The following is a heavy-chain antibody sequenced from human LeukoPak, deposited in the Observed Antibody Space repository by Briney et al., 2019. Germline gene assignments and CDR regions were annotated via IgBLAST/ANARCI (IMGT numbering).Heavy chain of an antibody. Sequence: GGSLRLSCAASGFTLSDDWMNWVRQAPGKGLEWVSVIYSGGSTYYADSVKGRFTISRDNSKNTLYLQMNSLRAEDTAVYYCARGGYYYGSGSYPYYFDYWGQGTLVTVPS. D-gene: IGHD3-10*01. CDR3: ARGGYYYGSGSYPYYFDY. V-gene: IGHV3-53*01. J-gene: IGHJ4*02. CDR2: IYSGGST. CDR1: GFTLSDDW.